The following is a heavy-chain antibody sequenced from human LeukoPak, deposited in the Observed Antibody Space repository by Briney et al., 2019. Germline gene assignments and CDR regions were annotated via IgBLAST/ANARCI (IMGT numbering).Heavy chain of an antibody. V-gene: IGHV1-18*01. Sequence: ASVKVSCKASGYTFTSYGISWVRQAPGQGLEWMGWISAYNGNTNYAQKLQGRVTMTTDTSTSTAYMELRSLRSHDTAVYYCARCMPAGTPFDYWGQGTLVTVSS. D-gene: IGHD6-13*01. CDR3: ARCMPAGTPFDY. CDR1: GYTFTSYG. CDR2: ISAYNGNT. J-gene: IGHJ4*02.